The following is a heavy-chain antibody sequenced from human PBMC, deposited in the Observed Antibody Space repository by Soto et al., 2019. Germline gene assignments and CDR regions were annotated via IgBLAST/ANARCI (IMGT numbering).Heavy chain of an antibody. CDR1: GGSMSEYF. CDR2: IYYLGST. CDR3: ARDGYDGSGSPYPAY. D-gene: IGHD3-10*01. Sequence: SETMSLTCSVSGGSMSEYFWSWIRQSPGKGLEWIGYIYYLGSTDYNPSLKSRVTISVDTSKRQFSLRLTSVTAADTAVYYCARDGYDGSGSPYPAYWGPGTQVTVSS. V-gene: IGHV4-59*01. J-gene: IGHJ4*02.